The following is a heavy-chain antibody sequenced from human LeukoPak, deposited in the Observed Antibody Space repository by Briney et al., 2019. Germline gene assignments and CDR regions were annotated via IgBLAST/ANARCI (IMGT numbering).Heavy chain of an antibody. CDR2: IRYDGSNK. Sequence: GGSLRLSCAASGFTFSSYGMHWVRQAPGKGLEWVAFIRYDGSNKYYADSVKGRFTISRDNSKNTLYLQMNSLRAEDTAVYYCAKDSEIGGSYPPGYFDYWGQGTLVTVSS. CDR3: AKDSEIGGSYPPGYFDY. D-gene: IGHD1-26*01. CDR1: GFTFSSYG. V-gene: IGHV3-30*02. J-gene: IGHJ4*02.